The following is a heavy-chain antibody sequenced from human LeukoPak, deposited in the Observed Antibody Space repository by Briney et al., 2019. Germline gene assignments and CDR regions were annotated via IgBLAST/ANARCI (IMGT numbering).Heavy chain of an antibody. D-gene: IGHD3-16*01. CDR1: GFTVSSNC. CDR3: VRVAPLPYTTAWYYFDY. Sequence: GGSLRLSCAASGFTVSSNCMSWVRQAPGEGLEWVSIIYSSGARYCADSVNGRFTISSDNSENTLYLQINSLRPEDTAVYYCVRVAPLPYTTAWYYFDYWGQGTLVTVSS. J-gene: IGHJ4*02. V-gene: IGHV3-53*01. CDR2: IYSSGAR.